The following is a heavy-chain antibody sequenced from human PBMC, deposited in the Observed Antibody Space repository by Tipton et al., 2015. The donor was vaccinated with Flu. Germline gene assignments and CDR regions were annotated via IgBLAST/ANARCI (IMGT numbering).Heavy chain of an antibody. CDR2: IYYSGSA. CDR3: TRDPLFNPFMVRGTMVDS. J-gene: IGHJ4*02. V-gene: IGHV4-39*07. Sequence: TLSLTCTVSGGSIRSNSHYWGWIRQPPGKGLEWIGSIYYSGSAYYNPSLKSRVTMSIDTSKNQFSLKVTSVTAADTAVYYCTRDPLFNPFMVRGTMVDSWGQGTLVAVS. D-gene: IGHD3-10*01. CDR1: GGSIRSNSHY.